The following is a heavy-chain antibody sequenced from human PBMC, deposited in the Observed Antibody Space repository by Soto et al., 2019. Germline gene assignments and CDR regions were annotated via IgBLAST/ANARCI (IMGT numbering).Heavy chain of an antibody. J-gene: IGHJ4*02. CDR2: IRNQTYSGAT. Sequence: GSLRLSCTASGFTFGNYAVNWVRQAPGKGLEWVGLIRNQTYSGATEYAASMKGRFTISRDDSKNIAYLQMNSLKTEDSAVYYCTRAESPNIAYFFDHWGQGTLVTAPQ. CDR3: TRAESPNIAYFFDH. CDR1: GFTFGNYA. V-gene: IGHV3-49*04.